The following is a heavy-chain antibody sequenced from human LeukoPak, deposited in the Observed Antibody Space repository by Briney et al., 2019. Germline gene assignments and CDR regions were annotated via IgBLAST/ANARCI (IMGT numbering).Heavy chain of an antibody. CDR3: ARRPNPDTFFGVFITMGDYFDY. J-gene: IGHJ4*02. CDR1: GFTFSDFW. V-gene: IGHV3-74*01. Sequence: PGGSLRLSCAASGFTFSDFWMHWVRQAPGKGLVWVSPINSGGTVTNYADSVKGRPTISRDNAKNSLYLQMNSLRAEDTAVYYCARRPNPDTFFGVFITMGDYFDYGGQGPLVTVPS. D-gene: IGHD3-3*01. CDR2: INSGGTVT.